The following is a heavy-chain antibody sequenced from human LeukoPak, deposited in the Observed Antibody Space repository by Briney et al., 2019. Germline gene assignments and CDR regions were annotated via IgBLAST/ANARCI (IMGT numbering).Heavy chain of an antibody. Sequence: GESLKISCKGSGYRFTSYWIGWVRQMPGRGLEWMGIIYPADSDTRYSPSFQGQVTFSVDKSISTAYLQWSSLKASDTAMYYCARPKGQYYSNLGSFSFNFWGQGTLVTVSS. CDR3: ARPKGQYYSNLGSFSFNF. CDR2: IYPADSDT. J-gene: IGHJ4*02. CDR1: GYRFTSYW. D-gene: IGHD3-10*01. V-gene: IGHV5-51*01.